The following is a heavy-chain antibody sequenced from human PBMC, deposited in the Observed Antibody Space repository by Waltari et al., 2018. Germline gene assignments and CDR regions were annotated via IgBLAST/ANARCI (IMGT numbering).Heavy chain of an antibody. CDR1: GFTFSLSG. CDR2: MSYDGSNK. V-gene: IGHV3-30*02. Sequence: QVQLVESGGGVVQPGGSLRVSCAASGFTFSLSGMRWFRQAPGKGLEWVAFMSYDGSNKYYADSVKGRFTISRDNSRNTLYLQMNRLRDEDTAVYYCMKDQARGWGQGTLVTVSS. CDR3: MKDQARG. J-gene: IGHJ4*02. D-gene: IGHD5-12*01.